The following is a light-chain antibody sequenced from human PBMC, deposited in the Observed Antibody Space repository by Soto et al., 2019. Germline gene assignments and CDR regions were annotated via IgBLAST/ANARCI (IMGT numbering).Light chain of an antibody. V-gene: IGKV1-39*01. CDR1: QSISSY. J-gene: IGKJ5*01. Sequence: DIQMTQSPSSLSASVGDRVTITCRASQSISSYLNWYQQKPGKAPKLLIYAASSLQSGVPSRFSGSGSGTDFTLTISRLEPEDFAVYYCQQYGSSLITFGQGTRLENK. CDR3: QQYGSSLIT. CDR2: AAS.